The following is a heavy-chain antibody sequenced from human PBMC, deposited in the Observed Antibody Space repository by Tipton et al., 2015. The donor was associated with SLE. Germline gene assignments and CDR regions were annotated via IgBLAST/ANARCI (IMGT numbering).Heavy chain of an antibody. D-gene: IGHD7-27*01. V-gene: IGHV4-34*11. CDR1: GGSFSGYY. CDR2: IYYSGST. J-gene: IGHJ5*02. CDR3: ARELGIENWFDP. Sequence: TLSLTCAVYGGSFSGYYWSWIRQPPGNGLEWIGYIYYSGSTNYNPSLKSRVTIAVDTSKNQFSLKLSSVTAADTAVYYCARELGIENWFDPWGQGTLVTVSS.